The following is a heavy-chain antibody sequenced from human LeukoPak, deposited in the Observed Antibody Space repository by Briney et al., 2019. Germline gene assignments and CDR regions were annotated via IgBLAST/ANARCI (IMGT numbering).Heavy chain of an antibody. CDR3: ARDQPTMATT. CDR1: GYTFTSYG. D-gene: IGHD5-24*01. V-gene: IGHV1-18*01. CDR2: INTYNGNT. Sequence: GASVKVSCKASGYTFTSYGISWVWLAPGQGLGWVGLINTYNGNTNYAQTFQGRVTITADKSTSTDYMELRSLRSEDTAVYYYARDQPTMATTWGQRTLVTVSS. J-gene: IGHJ5*02.